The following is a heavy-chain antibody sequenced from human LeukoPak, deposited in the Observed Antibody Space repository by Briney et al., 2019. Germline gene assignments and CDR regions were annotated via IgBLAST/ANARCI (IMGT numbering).Heavy chain of an antibody. Sequence: GGSLRLSCAASGFTITSNYMSWVRQAPGKGLEWVSSISSSSSYIYYADSVKGRFTISRDNAKNSLYLQMNSLRAEDTAVYYCASSVGATGYFDYWGQGTLVTVSS. V-gene: IGHV3-21*01. CDR1: GFTITSNY. CDR3: ASSVGATGYFDY. J-gene: IGHJ4*02. CDR2: ISSSSSYI. D-gene: IGHD1-26*01.